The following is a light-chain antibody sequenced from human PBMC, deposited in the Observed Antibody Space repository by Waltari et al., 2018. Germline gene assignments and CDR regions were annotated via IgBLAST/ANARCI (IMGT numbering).Light chain of an antibody. CDR1: SNDVGVYNS. J-gene: IGLJ2*01. CDR3: SSQSSNDVVL. V-gene: IGLV2-14*01. CDR2: DVS. Sequence: QSALTQPASVSGSPGQSVTIFCAGTSNDVGVYNSFSWYQEHPGQAPRVIIYDVSDRPSGVSDRFSGSKSSNTASLTISGLQAEDEADYYCSSQSSNDVVLFGGGTKLTVL.